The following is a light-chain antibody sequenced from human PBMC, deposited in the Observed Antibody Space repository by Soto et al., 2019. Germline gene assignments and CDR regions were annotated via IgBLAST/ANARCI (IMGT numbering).Light chain of an antibody. Sequence: QSALTQPASVSGSPGQSITISCTGTSSDVGGYNYVSWYQQHPGKAPKLMIYDVSNRPSGVSNRFSGSKSGNTASLTISGLQAEDEADYYCSSYTSSSPLWVFGGGTKLTVL. V-gene: IGLV2-14*01. CDR3: SSYTSSSPLWV. CDR1: SSDVGGYNY. J-gene: IGLJ3*02. CDR2: DVS.